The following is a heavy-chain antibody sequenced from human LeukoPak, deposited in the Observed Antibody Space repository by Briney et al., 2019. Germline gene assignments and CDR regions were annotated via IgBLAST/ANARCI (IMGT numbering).Heavy chain of an antibody. CDR3: ARDLSDYGPFDY. CDR1: GYTLTSYG. D-gene: IGHD4-17*01. J-gene: IGHJ4*02. Sequence: GASVKVSCKASGYTLTSYGISWVRQAPGQGLEWMGWISAYNGDTNYAQKLQGRVTMTTDTSTSTAYMELRSLRSDDTAVYYCARDLSDYGPFDYWGQGTLVTVSS. CDR2: ISAYNGDT. V-gene: IGHV1-18*01.